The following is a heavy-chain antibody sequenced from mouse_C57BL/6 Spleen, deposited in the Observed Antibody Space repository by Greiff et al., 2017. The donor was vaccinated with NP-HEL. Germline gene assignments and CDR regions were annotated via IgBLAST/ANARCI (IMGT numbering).Heavy chain of an antibody. CDR1: GFTFSSYA. CDR2: ISDGGSYT. CDR3: ARDRYRGAMDY. J-gene: IGHJ4*01. Sequence: EVKLVESGGGLVKPGGSLKLSCAASGFTFSSYAMSWVRQTPEKMLEWVATISDGGSYTYYPDNVKGRFTISRDNAKNNLYLQMSHLKSEDTAMYYCARDRYRGAMDYWGQGTSVTVSS. V-gene: IGHV5-4*01. D-gene: IGHD5-1-1*01.